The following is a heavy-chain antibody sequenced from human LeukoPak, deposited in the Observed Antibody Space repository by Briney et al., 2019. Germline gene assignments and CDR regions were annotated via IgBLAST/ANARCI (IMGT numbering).Heavy chain of an antibody. V-gene: IGHV3-30*02. J-gene: IGHJ4*02. CDR3: AKDQAYYDFWSGLDY. CDR1: GFTFSSYG. D-gene: IGHD3-3*01. CDR2: IRYDGSNK. Sequence: GGSLRLSCAASGFTFSSYGMHWVRQAPGKGLEWVAFIRYDGSNKYYADSVKGRFTISRDNSKNTLYLQMNSLRAEYTAVYYCAKDQAYYDFWSGLDYWGQGTLVTVSS.